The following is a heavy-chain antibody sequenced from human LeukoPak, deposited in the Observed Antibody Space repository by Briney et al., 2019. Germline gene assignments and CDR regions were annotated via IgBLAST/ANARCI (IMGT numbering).Heavy chain of an antibody. CDR1: GFTFSINW. CDR3: ARDYD. D-gene: IGHD4-17*01. Sequence: GGSLRLPCAASGFTFSINWMSWVRQAPGKGLEWVANIKQDGSDKYYVDSVKGRFTISRDNAKNSLYLQMNSLRVEDTAVYYCARDYDWGQGTLVAVSS. J-gene: IGHJ4*02. V-gene: IGHV3-7*01. CDR2: IKQDGSDK.